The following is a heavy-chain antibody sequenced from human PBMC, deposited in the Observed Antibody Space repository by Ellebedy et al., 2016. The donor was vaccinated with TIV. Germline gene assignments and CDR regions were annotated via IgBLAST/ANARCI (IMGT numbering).Heavy chain of an antibody. J-gene: IGHJ3*02. V-gene: IGHV4-39*01. CDR1: GDSISTSSHY. CDR2: MHSGGRS. Sequence: SETLSLXXNVSGDSISTSSHYWAWLRQSPGKGLEWIASMHSGGRSYYNPSLNGQVSISVDTSKNQFYLNVNSVTAAHTAVYYCARRGTFPHYDFWSGYFDIWGLGTKVTVSS. CDR3: ARRGTFPHYDFWSGYFDI. D-gene: IGHD3-3*01.